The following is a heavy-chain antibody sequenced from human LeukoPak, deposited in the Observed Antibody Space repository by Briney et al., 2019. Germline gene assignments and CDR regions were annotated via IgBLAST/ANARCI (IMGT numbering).Heavy chain of an antibody. D-gene: IGHD1-26*01. J-gene: IGHJ6*03. V-gene: IGHV1-8*01. CDR1: GYTFTSYD. CDR2: MNPNSGNT. CDR3: ARGREGSYPLYYYYMVV. Sequence: RASVKVSCKASGYTFTSYDINWVRQATGQGLEWMGWMNPNSGNTGYAQKFQGRATMTRNTSISTAYMELSRVRSEDTAVYYCARGREGSYPLYYYYMVVWGKGATVTVSS.